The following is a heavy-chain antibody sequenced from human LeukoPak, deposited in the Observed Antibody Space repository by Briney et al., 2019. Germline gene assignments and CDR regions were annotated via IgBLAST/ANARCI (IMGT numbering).Heavy chain of an antibody. CDR2: ISSNGGST. J-gene: IGHJ4*02. V-gene: IGHV3-64D*09. CDR3: VTGPTDISGYDYWGFFDY. CDR1: GFTFSTYA. Sequence: GGSLRLSCSASGFTFSTYAMHWVRQAPGRGLEYVSAISSNGGSTYYADSARGRFTISRDNSKNTLYLQMSSLRTEDTAVYYCVTGPTDISGYDYWGFFDYWGQGTLVTVSS. D-gene: IGHD5-12*01.